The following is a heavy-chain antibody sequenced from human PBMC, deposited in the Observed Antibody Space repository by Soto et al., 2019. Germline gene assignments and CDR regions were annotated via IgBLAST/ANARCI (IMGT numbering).Heavy chain of an antibody. J-gene: IGHJ6*03. Sequence: PSETLSLTCTVSGGSISSSSYYWGWIRQPPGKGLEWIGSIYYSGSTYYNPSLKSRVTISVDTSKNQFSLKLSSVTAADTAVYCCARHDCSSTSFPTQKISSYYYMDVWGKGTTVTVPS. CDR3: ARHDCSSTSFPTQKISSYYYMDV. CDR1: GGSISSSSYY. D-gene: IGHD2-2*01. CDR2: IYYSGST. V-gene: IGHV4-39*01.